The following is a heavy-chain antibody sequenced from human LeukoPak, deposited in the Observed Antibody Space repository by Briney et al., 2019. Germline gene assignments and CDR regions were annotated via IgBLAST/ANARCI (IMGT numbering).Heavy chain of an antibody. CDR2: FNPDSGGT. V-gene: IGHV1-2*02. D-gene: IGHD3-22*01. CDR3: ARVDDRGHYYDSSGPRKLFDY. Sequence: ASVIVSCKASGYTFTDYFMHWVRQAPGQGLEWMGWFNPDSGGTNYAQKFQGRVTMTRDTSISTAYMELSRLRSDDTAVYYCARVDDRGHYYDSSGPRKLFDYWGQGTLVTVSS. J-gene: IGHJ4*02. CDR1: GYTFTDYF.